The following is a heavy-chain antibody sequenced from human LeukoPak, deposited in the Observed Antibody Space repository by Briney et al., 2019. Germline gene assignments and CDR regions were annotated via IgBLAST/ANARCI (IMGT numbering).Heavy chain of an antibody. J-gene: IGHJ4*02. CDR3: ARGRGIAAAGTFDY. Sequence: SETLSLTCAVYGGSFSGYYWSWIRQPPGKGLEWIGEINHSGSTNYNPSLKSRVSISVDTSKDQFSLKLSSVTAADTAVYYCARGRGIAAAGTFDYWGQGTLVTVSS. D-gene: IGHD6-13*01. V-gene: IGHV4-34*01. CDR2: INHSGST. CDR1: GGSFSGYY.